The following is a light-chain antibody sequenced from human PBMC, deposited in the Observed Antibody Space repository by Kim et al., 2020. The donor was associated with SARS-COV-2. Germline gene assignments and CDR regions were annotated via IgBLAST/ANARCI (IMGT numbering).Light chain of an antibody. J-gene: IGKJ1*01. V-gene: IGKV1-8*01. CDR3: QQYYSYPPWT. Sequence: STGDRVTITYRASQGISSYLAWYPQTPGKAPKLLIYAASTLQSGVPSRFSGSGSGTDFTLTISCLQSEDFATYYCQQYYSYPPWTFSQGTKVDIK. CDR1: QGISSY. CDR2: AAS.